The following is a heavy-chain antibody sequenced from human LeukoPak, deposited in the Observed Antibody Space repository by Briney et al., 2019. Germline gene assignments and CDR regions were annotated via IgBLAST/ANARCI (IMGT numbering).Heavy chain of an antibody. CDR1: GFTFSSYA. V-gene: IGHV3-30-3*01. Sequence: GSLRLSCAASGFTFSSYAMHWVRQAPGKGLEWVAVVSYDGSNKYYADSVKGRFTISRDNSKNTLYLQMNSLRAEDTAVYYCASPYYYDSSAYYYGPDYWGQGTLVTVSS. J-gene: IGHJ4*02. CDR2: VSYDGSNK. D-gene: IGHD3-22*01. CDR3: ASPYYYDSSAYYYGPDY.